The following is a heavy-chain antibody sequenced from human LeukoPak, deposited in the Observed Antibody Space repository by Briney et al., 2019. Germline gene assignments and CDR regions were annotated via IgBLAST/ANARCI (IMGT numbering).Heavy chain of an antibody. CDR2: IKQDGSEK. CDR1: GFTFSSYW. V-gene: IGHV3-7*01. CDR3: ARSRYTVSSAAYSEYFQV. J-gene: IGHJ1*01. Sequence: GGSLRLSCAASGFTFSSYWMSWVRQAPGKGLEWVANIKQDGSEKYYVDSVKGRFTIPRDNAKNSLYLQMNSLRAEDTAVYFCARSRYTVSSAAYSEYFQVWGQGTLVTVSS. D-gene: IGHD6-6*01.